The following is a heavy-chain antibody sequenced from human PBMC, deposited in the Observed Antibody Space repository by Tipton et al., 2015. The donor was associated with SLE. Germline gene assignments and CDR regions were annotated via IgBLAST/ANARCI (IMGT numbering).Heavy chain of an antibody. CDR1: GGSISSHY. D-gene: IGHD6-19*01. CDR3: ARALAVARYFDY. Sequence: TLSLTCTVSGGSISSHYWSWIRQPPGKGLEWIGYIYYSGSTNYNPSLKSRVTISVDTSKNQFSLKLSSVTAADTAVYYCARALAVARYFDYWGPGTLVTVSS. J-gene: IGHJ4*02. CDR2: IYYSGST. V-gene: IGHV4-59*11.